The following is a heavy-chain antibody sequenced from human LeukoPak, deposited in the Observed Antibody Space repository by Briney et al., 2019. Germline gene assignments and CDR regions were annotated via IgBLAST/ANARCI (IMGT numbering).Heavy chain of an antibody. CDR3: AREGGSYNCFDP. J-gene: IGHJ5*02. D-gene: IGHD1-26*01. Sequence: SETLSLTCTVSGASMSSYYWNWIRQPAGKGLEWIGRIYPSGSTDHNPSLKSRVTMSVDTSQNQFSLRLRSVTAADTAVYYCAREGGSYNCFDPWGQGTLVTVSS. CDR2: IYPSGST. V-gene: IGHV4-4*07. CDR1: GASMSSYY.